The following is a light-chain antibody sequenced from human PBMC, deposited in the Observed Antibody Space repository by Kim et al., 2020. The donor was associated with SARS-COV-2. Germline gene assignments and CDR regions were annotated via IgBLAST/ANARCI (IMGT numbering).Light chain of an antibody. CDR3: QQRSNWPLT. CDR2: DAS. V-gene: IGKV3-11*01. Sequence: LSPGERAPHACRASQSVSSYLAGYQQKPGQAPRLLIYDASNRATGIPARFSGSGSGTDFTLTISSLEPEDFAVYYCQQRSNWPLTFGGGTKVDIK. J-gene: IGKJ4*01. CDR1: QSVSSY.